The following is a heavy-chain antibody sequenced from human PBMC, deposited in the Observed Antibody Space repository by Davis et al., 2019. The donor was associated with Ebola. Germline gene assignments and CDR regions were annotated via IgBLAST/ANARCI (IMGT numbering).Heavy chain of an antibody. CDR2: TYYRSKWYN. V-gene: IGHV6-1*01. D-gene: IGHD2-2*01. CDR1: GDSVSNNGAG. Sequence: MPSETLSLTCAISGDSVSNNGAGWHWIRQSPSRGLEWLGRTYYRSKWYNDYAVSVKGRITINPDTSKNQFSLQLNSVTPEDTAVYYCTRSTNWAFDYWGQGTLVTVSS. J-gene: IGHJ4*02. CDR3: TRSTNWAFDY.